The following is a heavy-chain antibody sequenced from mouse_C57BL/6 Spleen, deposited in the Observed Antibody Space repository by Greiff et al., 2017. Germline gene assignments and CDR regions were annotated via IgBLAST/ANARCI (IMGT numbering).Heavy chain of an antibody. CDR1: GYTFTSYW. D-gene: IGHD2-4*01. CDR3: ARAEGDYDVSPWFAY. V-gene: IGHV1-55*01. CDR2: IYPGSGST. J-gene: IGHJ3*01. Sequence: QVQLQQPGAELVKPGASVKMSCKASGYTFTSYWITWVKQRPGQGLEWIGDIYPGSGSTNYNEKFKSKATLTVDTSSSTAYMPLSSLTSEDSAVYYCARAEGDYDVSPWFAYWGQGTLVTVSA.